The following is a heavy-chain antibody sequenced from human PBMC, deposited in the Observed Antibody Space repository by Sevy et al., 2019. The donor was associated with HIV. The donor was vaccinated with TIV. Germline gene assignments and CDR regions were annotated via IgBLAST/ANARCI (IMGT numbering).Heavy chain of an antibody. CDR2: FDPEDDKR. D-gene: IGHD3-22*01. V-gene: IGHV1-24*01. J-gene: IGHJ4*02. Sequence: ASVKVSCKISGKTLAALAMHWVRQAPGKGLEWMGSFDPEDDKRIYAQKFQGRVTMTGDTSTDTTYMELRSLRSEDTAVYYCATTKDYYESSGSPFDDWGQGTLVTVSS. CDR1: GKTLAALA. CDR3: ATTKDYYESSGSPFDD.